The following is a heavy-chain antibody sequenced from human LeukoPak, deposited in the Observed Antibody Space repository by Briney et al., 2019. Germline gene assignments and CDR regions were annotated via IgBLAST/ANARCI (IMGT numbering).Heavy chain of an antibody. Sequence: GGSLRLSCAASGFTFSSYWMSWVRQAPGKGLQWVSAITGGGGSAYYGDSVKGRFTISRDNSKSTLYLQMNSLRAEDTGIYYCAARPLMPPRFDYWGQGTLVTVSS. J-gene: IGHJ4*02. CDR3: AARPLMPPRFDY. CDR1: GFTFSSYW. CDR2: ITGGGGSA. V-gene: IGHV3-23*01. D-gene: IGHD2-2*01.